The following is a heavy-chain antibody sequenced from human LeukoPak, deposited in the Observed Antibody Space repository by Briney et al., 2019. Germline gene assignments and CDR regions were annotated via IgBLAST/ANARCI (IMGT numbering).Heavy chain of an antibody. CDR1: GGSISSSSYY. CDR2: IYYSGST. V-gene: IGHV4-39*07. Sequence: PSETLSLTCTVSGGSISSSSYYWGWIRQPPGKGLEWIGSIYYSGSTYYNPSLKSRVTISVDTSKNQFSLKLSSVTAADTAVYYCARGAYDSSGYLTYWGQGTLVTVSS. J-gene: IGHJ4*02. CDR3: ARGAYDSSGYLTY. D-gene: IGHD3-22*01.